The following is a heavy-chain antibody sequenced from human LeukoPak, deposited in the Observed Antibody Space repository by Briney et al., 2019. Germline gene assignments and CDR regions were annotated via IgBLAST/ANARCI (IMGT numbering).Heavy chain of an antibody. CDR2: IIPIFGTA. CDR1: GGTFSSYA. J-gene: IGHJ4*02. D-gene: IGHD3-22*01. CDR3: AMTSSGYYYM. Sequence: SVKVSCKASGGTFSSYAISWVRQAPGQGLEWMGGIIPIFGTANYAQKFQGRVTITTDESTSTAYMELSSMRSEDTAVYYCAMTSSGYYYMWGQGTLVTVSS. V-gene: IGHV1-69*05.